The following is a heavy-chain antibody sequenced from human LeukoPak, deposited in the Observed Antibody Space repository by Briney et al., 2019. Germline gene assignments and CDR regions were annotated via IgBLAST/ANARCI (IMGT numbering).Heavy chain of an antibody. CDR2: ISGSGGST. CDR1: GFTFSSYA. CDR3: AKKWGRVLWFGTQIPYFDY. Sequence: PGGSLRLSCAASGFTFSSYAMSWVRQAPGKGLEWVSAISGSGGSTYYADSVKGRFTISRDNSKNTLYLQMNSLRAEDTAVYYCAKKWGRVLWFGTQIPYFDYWGQGTLVTVSS. D-gene: IGHD3-10*01. J-gene: IGHJ4*02. V-gene: IGHV3-23*01.